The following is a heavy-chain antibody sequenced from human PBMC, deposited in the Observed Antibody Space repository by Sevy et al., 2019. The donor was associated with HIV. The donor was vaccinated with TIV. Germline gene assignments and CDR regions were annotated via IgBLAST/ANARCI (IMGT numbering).Heavy chain of an antibody. D-gene: IGHD5-12*01. CDR3: ARGGVEMATNDGMDV. J-gene: IGHJ6*02. CDR1: GYTFTSYD. CDR2: MNPNSGNT. Sequence: ASVKVSCKASGYTFTSYDINWVRQATGQGLEWMGWMNPNSGNTGYAQKFQGRVTMTRNTSISTAYMELSSLRSEDTAVYYCARGGVEMATNDGMDVWGQWTTVTVSS. V-gene: IGHV1-8*01.